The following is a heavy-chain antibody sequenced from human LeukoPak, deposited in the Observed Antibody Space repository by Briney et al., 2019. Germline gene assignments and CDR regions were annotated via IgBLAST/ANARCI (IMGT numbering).Heavy chain of an antibody. V-gene: IGHV1-18*01. J-gene: IGHJ4*02. Sequence: GAAVKVSCKASGYTFTSYGISWVRQAPGQGLEWMGWISAYNGNTKYAQKHQDRVTMTTDTSTTTAYMEVRSLTSDDTAVYYCARGSAMAQKQLVRHFDSWGQGTLVFVSS. CDR3: ARGSAMAQKQLVRHFDS. D-gene: IGHD6-6*01. CDR2: ISAYNGNT. CDR1: GYTFTSYG.